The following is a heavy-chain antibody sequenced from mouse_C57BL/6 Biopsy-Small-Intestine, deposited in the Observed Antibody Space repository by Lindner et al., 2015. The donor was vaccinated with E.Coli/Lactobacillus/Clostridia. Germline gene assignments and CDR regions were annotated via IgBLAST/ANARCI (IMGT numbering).Heavy chain of an antibody. Sequence: QLQESGAELVTPGASVRLSCTASGFNIKDYYIHWVRQRTEQGLEWIGRIDPRDGETEYAPKFQDKATVTADTSSNAAYLQVNSLTSEDTAVYYCAPGFAFWGQGTLVTVSA. CDR3: APGFAF. CDR1: GFNIKDYY. CDR2: IDPRDGET. J-gene: IGHJ3*01. V-gene: IGHV14-2*01.